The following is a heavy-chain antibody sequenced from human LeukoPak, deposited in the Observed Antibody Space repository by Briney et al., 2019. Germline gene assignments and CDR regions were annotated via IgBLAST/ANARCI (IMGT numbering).Heavy chain of an antibody. CDR1: GGSISSGGHY. Sequence: SQTLSLTCTVSGGSISSGGHYWSWIRQHPGKGLEWIGYIYYSGSTYYNPSLKSRVTISVDTSKNQFSLKLSSVTAADTAVYYCARGERVTIFGVVTNWFDPWGQGTLVTVSS. J-gene: IGHJ5*02. D-gene: IGHD3-3*01. CDR2: IYYSGST. CDR3: ARGERVTIFGVVTNWFDP. V-gene: IGHV4-31*03.